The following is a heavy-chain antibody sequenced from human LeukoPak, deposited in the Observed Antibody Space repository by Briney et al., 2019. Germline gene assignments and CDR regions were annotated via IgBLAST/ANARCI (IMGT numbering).Heavy chain of an antibody. CDR2: MNPNSGNT. D-gene: IGHD6-13*01. CDR3: AREAGYSSSWLTNYYYYMDV. Sequence: GASVKVSCKASGYTFTSYDINWVRQATGQGLEWMGWMNPNSGNTGYAQKFQGRVTITRNTSISTAYKGLSSLRSDDTAVYYCAREAGYSSSWLTNYYYYMDVWGKGTTVTISS. J-gene: IGHJ6*03. V-gene: IGHV1-8*03. CDR1: GYTFTSYD.